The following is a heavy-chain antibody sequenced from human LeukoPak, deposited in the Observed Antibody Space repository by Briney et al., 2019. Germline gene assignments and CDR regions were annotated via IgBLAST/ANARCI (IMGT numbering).Heavy chain of an antibody. V-gene: IGHV1-69*02. Sequence: ASVKVSCAASGVTFSSYTISWVRQAPGQGLEWMGSIRPLRGIANYAQTLQGRVTITADKSSSTAYMAVSSLRSEDTAVCYCARALYHYDSSGYSEYYFDYWGQGTLVSVSS. CDR3: ARALYHYDSSGYSEYYFDY. D-gene: IGHD3-22*01. CDR1: GVTFSSYT. CDR2: IRPLRGIA. J-gene: IGHJ4*02.